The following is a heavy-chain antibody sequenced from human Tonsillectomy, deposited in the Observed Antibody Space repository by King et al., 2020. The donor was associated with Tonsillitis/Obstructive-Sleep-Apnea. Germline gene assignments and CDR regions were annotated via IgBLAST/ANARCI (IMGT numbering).Heavy chain of an antibody. D-gene: IGHD3-22*01. CDR2: VSYDGSDK. Sequence: VQLVESGGGVVQPGRSLRLSCAASGFTFSSYAMHWVRQGPGKGLEWAAVVSYDGSDKYYADSVKGRLTISRDNSKNTLYLQMNSLRAEDTAVYYCARAHYCDSSGDPYHSHGMDVWGQGTTVTVSS. J-gene: IGHJ6*02. V-gene: IGHV3-30*04. CDR3: ARAHYCDSSGDPYHSHGMDV. CDR1: GFTFSSYA.